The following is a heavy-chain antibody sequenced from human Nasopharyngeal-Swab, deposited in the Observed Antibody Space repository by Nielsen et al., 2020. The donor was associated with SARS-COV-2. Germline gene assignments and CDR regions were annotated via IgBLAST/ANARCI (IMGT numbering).Heavy chain of an antibody. D-gene: IGHD3-16*01. CDR2: ISGSGGST. V-gene: IGHV3-23*01. CDR3: ARARGSYAFDY. CDR1: GFTFSSYW. Sequence: GESLKISCAASGFTFSSYWMSWVRQAPGKGLEWVSAISGSGGSTYYADSVKGRFTISRDNSKNTLYLQMNSLRAEDTAVYYCARARGSYAFDYWGQGTLVTVSS. J-gene: IGHJ4*02.